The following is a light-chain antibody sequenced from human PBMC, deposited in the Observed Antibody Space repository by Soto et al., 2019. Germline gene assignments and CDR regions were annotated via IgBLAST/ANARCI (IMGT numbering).Light chain of an antibody. V-gene: IGKV3-15*01. J-gene: IGKJ1*01. CDR1: QSVGIN. Sequence: EIVMTQSPVTLSVSPGERASLSCRASQSVGINLAWYQQRPGQAPRLLIYGASTRATGVPTRFSGSGSGTEFTLTISSLQSEDLAVYHCQQYNKWPQTFGQGTKVDI. CDR3: QQYNKWPQT. CDR2: GAS.